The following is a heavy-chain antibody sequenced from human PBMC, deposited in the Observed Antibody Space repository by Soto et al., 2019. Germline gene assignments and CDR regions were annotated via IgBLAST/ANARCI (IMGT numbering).Heavy chain of an antibody. CDR1: GGSFSSGNYH. CDR3: ARVVDGYNFPFDY. D-gene: IGHD5-12*01. J-gene: IGHJ4*02. CDR2: IYYSRST. V-gene: IGHV4-30-4*01. Sequence: QVQLQESGPGLVKPSQTLSLTCTVSGGSFSSGNYHWSWIRQPPGKGLEWIGFIYYSRSTFYNPSLKSRVTISQATPKNQSSRRLSPLTAADTAIYYCARVVDGYNFPFDYWGQGILVTVSS.